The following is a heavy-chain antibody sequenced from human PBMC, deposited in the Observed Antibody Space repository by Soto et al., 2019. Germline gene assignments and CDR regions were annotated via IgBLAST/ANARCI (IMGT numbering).Heavy chain of an antibody. V-gene: IGHV3-33*01. CDR1: GFTFSSYG. D-gene: IGHD2-15*01. Sequence: GGSLRLSCAASGFTFSSYGMHWVRQAPGKGLEWLAVIWYDGSNKYYADSVKGRITISRDNSKNTLDLQMTSLRVEDTAVYYCARDGRLPAFDYWGQGTLVTVSS. J-gene: IGHJ4*02. CDR3: ARDGRLPAFDY. CDR2: IWYDGSNK.